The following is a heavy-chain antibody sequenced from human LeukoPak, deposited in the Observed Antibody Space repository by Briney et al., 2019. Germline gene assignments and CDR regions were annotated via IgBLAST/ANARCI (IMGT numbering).Heavy chain of an antibody. D-gene: IGHD6-13*01. CDR1: GGFISSYY. CDR3: AREQGSQQYGNSWSFDY. V-gene: IGHV4-4*07. Sequence: SETLSLTCNVSGGFISSYYLSWIRQPAGKGLEWIGRIYTSGSTYYNPSLKSRVTMSVDMSKNQFSLQLSSVTAADTAAYYCAREQGSQQYGNSWSFDYWGHGTLVTVSS. J-gene: IGHJ4*01. CDR2: IYTSGST.